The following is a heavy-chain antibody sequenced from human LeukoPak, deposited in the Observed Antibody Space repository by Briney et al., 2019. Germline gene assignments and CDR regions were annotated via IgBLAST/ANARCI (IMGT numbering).Heavy chain of an antibody. V-gene: IGHV1-2*06. D-gene: IGHD3-10*01. CDR1: GYTFTGYY. Sequence: ASVKVSCKASGYTFTGYYMHWVRQAPGQGLEWMGRINPNSGGTNYAQKFQGRVTMTRDTSISTAYMELSRLRSDDTAVYYCARDFSGSGSYHNGDYWGQGTLVTVSS. J-gene: IGHJ4*02. CDR3: ARDFSGSGSYHNGDY. CDR2: INPNSGGT.